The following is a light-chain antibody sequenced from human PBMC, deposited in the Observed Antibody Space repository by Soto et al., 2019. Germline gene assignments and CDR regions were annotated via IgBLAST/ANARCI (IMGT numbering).Light chain of an antibody. V-gene: IGLV2-14*01. CDR2: AVS. J-gene: IGLJ1*01. CDR3: FSYTSSGTYV. Sequence: QSALTQPAAVSGSPGQSITISCTGTSSDVGNYKYVSWYQQHQGKAPKLMIYAVSNRPSGVSNRFSGSKSGNTASLTISGLQAEDETDYYCFSYTSSGTYVFGTGTKLTVL. CDR1: SSDVGNYKY.